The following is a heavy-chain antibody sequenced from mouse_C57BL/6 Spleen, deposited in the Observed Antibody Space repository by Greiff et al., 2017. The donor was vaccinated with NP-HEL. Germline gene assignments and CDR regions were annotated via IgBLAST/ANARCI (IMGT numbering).Heavy chain of an antibody. CDR3: ARGGITTVVATRYWYFDV. J-gene: IGHJ1*03. CDR2: IDPNSGGT. V-gene: IGHV1-72*01. D-gene: IGHD1-1*01. Sequence: QVQLQQPGAELVKPGASVKLSCKASGYTFTSYWMHWVKQRPGRGLEWIGRIDPNSGGTKYNEKFKSKATLTVDKPSSTAYMQLSSLTSEDSAVYYCARGGITTVVATRYWYFDVWGTGTTVTVSS. CDR1: GYTFTSYW.